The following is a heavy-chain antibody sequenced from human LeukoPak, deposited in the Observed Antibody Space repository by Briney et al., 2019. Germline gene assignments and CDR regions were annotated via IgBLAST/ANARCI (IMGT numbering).Heavy chain of an antibody. Sequence: SETLSLTCTVSGGSISSYYWSWIRQPPGKGLEWIGYIYYSGSTNYNPSLKSRVTISVDTSKNQFSLKLSSVTAADTAVYYCARHQGVDSSGYNYFDYWGQGTLVTVSS. J-gene: IGHJ4*02. CDR1: GGSISSYY. V-gene: IGHV4-59*08. D-gene: IGHD3-22*01. CDR2: IYYSGST. CDR3: ARHQGVDSSGYNYFDY.